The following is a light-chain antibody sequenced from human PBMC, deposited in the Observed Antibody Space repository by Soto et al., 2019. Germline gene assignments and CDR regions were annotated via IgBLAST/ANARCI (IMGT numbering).Light chain of an antibody. CDR1: QSVLHRSKRKNY. Sequence: DIVMTQSPDSLAVSLGERTTINCRSSQSVLHRSKRKNYLAWCQQKAGQPPKLLISWASTRESGVPDRFSGSGSGTDFTLTISSLQAEDVATYYCQQYYSGRTFGQGTKVEI. CDR2: WAS. J-gene: IGKJ1*01. CDR3: QQYYSGRT. V-gene: IGKV4-1*01.